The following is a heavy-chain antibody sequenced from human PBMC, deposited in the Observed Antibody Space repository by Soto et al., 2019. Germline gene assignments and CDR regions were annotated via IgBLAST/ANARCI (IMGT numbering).Heavy chain of an antibody. J-gene: IGHJ4*02. V-gene: IGHV4-4*02. CDR3: ARGGPGALDY. CDR2: IYHSGST. Sequence: QVQLQESGPGLVKPSGTLSLTCAVSGGSISSSNWWSWVRQPPRKGLEWIGEIYHSGSTNYNPSLTSLITVSEDKSKNLLSLQLSSVTTADTAWYDCARGGPGALDYWGQETLVTFSP. CDR1: GGSISSSNW. D-gene: IGHD7-27*01.